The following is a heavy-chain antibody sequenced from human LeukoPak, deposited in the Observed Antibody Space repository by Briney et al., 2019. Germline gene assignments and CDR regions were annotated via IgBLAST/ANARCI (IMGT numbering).Heavy chain of an antibody. Sequence: GGSLRLSCAVSGFTVSSSYMSWVRQAPGKGLEWVSIISSAGTTYYANSVKGRFTISRDNSKNTVYLQVNSLRDEDTAVYYCARDLEGANTYYFDYWGQGTMVTVAS. V-gene: IGHV3-66*01. CDR1: GFTVSSSY. D-gene: IGHD1-1*01. CDR2: ISSAGTT. CDR3: ARDLEGANTYYFDY. J-gene: IGHJ4*02.